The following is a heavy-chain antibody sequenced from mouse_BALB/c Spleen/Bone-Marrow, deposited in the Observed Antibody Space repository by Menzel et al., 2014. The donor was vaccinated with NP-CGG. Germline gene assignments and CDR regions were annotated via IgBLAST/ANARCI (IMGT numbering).Heavy chain of an antibody. CDR2: INPSNGGA. CDR3: ARAGGYDGFAY. Sequence: VQLQQSGAELVKPGASVKLSCKASGYTFASYWMNWVKQRPGQGLEWIGVINPSNGGANYYEKFRSKATLTVDRSSSAAYMHISSLTSEYSAFYYCARAGGYDGFAYWGQGTLVTVSA. V-gene: IGHV1S81*02. J-gene: IGHJ3*01. D-gene: IGHD2-2*01. CDR1: GYTFASYW.